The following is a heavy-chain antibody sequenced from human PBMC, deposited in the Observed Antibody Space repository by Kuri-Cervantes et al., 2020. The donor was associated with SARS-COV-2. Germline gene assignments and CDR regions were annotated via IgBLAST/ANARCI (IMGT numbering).Heavy chain of an antibody. V-gene: IGHV1-46*01. Sequence: ASVKVSCKASGYIFTVYYVHWVRQAPGQGLEWMGMINPSGGSTTYGQKFQGRVTMTRDTSTSTVLMQLSSLRSEDTALYYCARDSLSRRKSSDYMDVWGKGTTVTVSS. CDR1: GYIFTVYY. CDR3: ARDSLSRRKSSDYMDV. J-gene: IGHJ6*03. CDR2: INPSGGST.